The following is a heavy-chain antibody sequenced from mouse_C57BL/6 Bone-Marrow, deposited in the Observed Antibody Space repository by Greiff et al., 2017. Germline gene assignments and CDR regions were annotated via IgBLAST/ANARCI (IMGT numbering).Heavy chain of an antibody. CDR1: GYAFSSYW. CDR3: ARCYGSLAWFAY. D-gene: IGHD1-1*01. Sequence: VKLQQSGAELVKPGASVKISCKASGYAFSSYWMNWVKQRPGKGLEWIGQIYPGDGDTNYNGKFKGKATLTADKSSSTAYMQLSSLTSEDSAVYFCARCYGSLAWFAYWGQGTLVTVSA. J-gene: IGHJ3*01. CDR2: IYPGDGDT. V-gene: IGHV1-80*01.